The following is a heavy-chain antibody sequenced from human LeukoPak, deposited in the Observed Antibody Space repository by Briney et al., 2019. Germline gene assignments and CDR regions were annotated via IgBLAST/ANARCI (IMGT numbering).Heavy chain of an antibody. J-gene: IGHJ4*02. D-gene: IGHD5-12*01. Sequence: GGSLRLSCAASGFSFGNYAMSWVRQAPGKGLEWVSGISNSGGTTYYADSVKGRFTVSRDNGKNTLSLQMNSLRAEDTAIYYCAKRLSATDDWGQGTLVTVSS. CDR3: AKRLSATDD. V-gene: IGHV3-23*01. CDR2: ISNSGGTT. CDR1: GFSFGNYA.